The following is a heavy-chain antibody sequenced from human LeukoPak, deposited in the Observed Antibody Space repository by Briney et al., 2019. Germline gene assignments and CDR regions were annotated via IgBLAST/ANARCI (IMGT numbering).Heavy chain of an antibody. CDR2: INPSGGST. CDR3: AKDLYHRYYHNSGHAFDY. CDR1: GYTFTSYG. D-gene: IGHD3-22*01. Sequence: ASVTVSCTASGYTFTSYGISWVRQAPGQGLEWMGIINPSGGSTNYAQKFQGRVTMTRDTSTSTVYMELSSLRSEDTAVYYCAKDLYHRYYHNSGHAFDYWGQGTLVTVSS. V-gene: IGHV1-46*01. J-gene: IGHJ4*02.